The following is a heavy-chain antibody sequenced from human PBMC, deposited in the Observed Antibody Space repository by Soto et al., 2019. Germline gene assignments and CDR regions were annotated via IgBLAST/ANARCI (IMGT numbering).Heavy chain of an antibody. CDR3: ARGPTSHQRHYLDY. V-gene: IGHV4-31*03. CDR2: IDYIGST. D-gene: IGHD2-2*01. CDR1: GGSIGSGGYY. J-gene: IGHJ4*02. Sequence: QVQLQESGPGLVKPSQTLSLTCTVSGGSIGSGGYYWSWIRQHPGKGLEWIGYIDYIGSTYYNPSLKSRITISVDTSKNQLSLKLSSVTAADTAVYYCARGPTSHQRHYLDYWGQGTLVTVSS.